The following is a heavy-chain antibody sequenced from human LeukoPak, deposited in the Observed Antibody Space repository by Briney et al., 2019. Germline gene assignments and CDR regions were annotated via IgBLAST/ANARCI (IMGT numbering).Heavy chain of an antibody. J-gene: IGHJ5*02. CDR1: GCTFSSYS. Sequence: GGSLRLSCAASGCTFSSYSMNWVRQPPGKGLEWVSSISSSSSYIYYADSVKGRFTISRDNAKNSLYLQMNSLRAEDTAVYYCARDRAEFGMYNWFDPWGQGTLVTVSS. V-gene: IGHV3-21*01. D-gene: IGHD3-10*01. CDR2: ISSSSSYI. CDR3: ARDRAEFGMYNWFDP.